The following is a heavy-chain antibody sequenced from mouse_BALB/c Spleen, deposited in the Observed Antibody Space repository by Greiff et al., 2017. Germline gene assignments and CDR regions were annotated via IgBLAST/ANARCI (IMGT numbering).Heavy chain of an antibody. CDR1: GFNIKDTY. CDR2: IDPANGNT. J-gene: IGHJ2*01. D-gene: IGHD1-1*01. Sequence: EVQLQQSGAELVKPGASVKLSCTASGFNIKDTYMHWVKQRPEQGLEWIGRIDPANGNTKYDPKFQGKATITADTSSNKAYLQLSSQTSEDTAVYYCALDSDGSRSFDYWGQGTTLTVSS. V-gene: IGHV14-3*02. CDR3: ALDSDGSRSFDY.